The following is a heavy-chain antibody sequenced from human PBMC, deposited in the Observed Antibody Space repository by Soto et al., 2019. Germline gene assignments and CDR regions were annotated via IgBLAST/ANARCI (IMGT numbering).Heavy chain of an antibody. CDR3: ASNYAYAEGYYFYGIDV. V-gene: IGHV3-74*01. CDR1: GFTFRNYW. CDR2: VNSDGDTT. D-gene: IGHD3-16*01. Sequence: EVQLVESGGGLVQPGGSLRLSCAASGFTFRNYWMHWVRQAPGKGLVWVSRVNSDGDTTYYADSVKGRFTISRVNAKNTLHLQMNSLGAEDTAVYYCASNYAYAEGYYFYGIDVWGQGTTVTVSS. J-gene: IGHJ6*02.